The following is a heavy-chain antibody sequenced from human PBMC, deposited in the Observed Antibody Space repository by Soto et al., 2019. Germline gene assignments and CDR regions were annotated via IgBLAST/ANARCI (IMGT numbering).Heavy chain of an antibody. V-gene: IGHV3-30*04. CDR1: ASTFSNYI. J-gene: IGHJ6*02. CDR3: AGGDNYYALGV. Sequence: QLQLVESGGGVVQPGRSLRLSCAASASTFSNYIMHWVRQAPGKGLEWVAFISYDGSNSNYADFVEGRFTISRDNPKNLLYLQLSSLRPHDTAVYYCAGGDNYYALGVWGQGTTVTVSS. D-gene: IGHD2-15*01. CDR2: ISYDGSNS.